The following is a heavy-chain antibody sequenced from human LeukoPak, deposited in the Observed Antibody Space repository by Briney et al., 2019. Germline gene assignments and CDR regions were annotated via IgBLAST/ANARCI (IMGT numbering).Heavy chain of an antibody. V-gene: IGHV4-59*05. CDR2: IYYSGST. Sequence: SETLSLTCTVSGGSISSYYWSWIRQPPGKGLEWIGSIYYSGSTYYNPSLKSRVTISVDTSKNQFSLKLSSVTAADTAVYYCARLIVVVIATDYWGQGTLVTVSS. J-gene: IGHJ4*02. D-gene: IGHD2-21*01. CDR1: GGSISSYY. CDR3: ARLIVVVIATDY.